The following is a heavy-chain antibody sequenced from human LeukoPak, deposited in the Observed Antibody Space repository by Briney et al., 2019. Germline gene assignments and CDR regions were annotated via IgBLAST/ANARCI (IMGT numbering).Heavy chain of an antibody. Sequence: SVKVSCKASGGTFSSYAISWVRQAPGQGLEWMGGIIPIFGTANYAQKFQGRVTITADESTSTAYMELSRLRSDDTAVYYCARVSVTYSGYGCFDYWGQGTLVTVSS. J-gene: IGHJ4*02. V-gene: IGHV1-69*13. CDR3: ARVSVTYSGYGCFDY. CDR2: IIPIFGTA. CDR1: GGTFSSYA. D-gene: IGHD5-12*01.